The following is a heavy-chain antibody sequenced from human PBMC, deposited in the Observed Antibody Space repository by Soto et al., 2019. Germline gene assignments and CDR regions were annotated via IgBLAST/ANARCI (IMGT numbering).Heavy chain of an antibody. CDR2: IWYDGSNK. CDR3: ARGHLSTPIPRGFDP. Sequence: QVQLVESGGGVVQPGRSLRLSCAASGFTFSSYGMHWVRQAPGKGLEWVAVIWYDGSNKYYADSVKGRFTISRDNSRNTLYLQMNSLRAEDTAVYYCARGHLSTPIPRGFDPWGQGTLVTVSS. J-gene: IGHJ5*02. V-gene: IGHV3-33*01. D-gene: IGHD4-4*01. CDR1: GFTFSSYG.